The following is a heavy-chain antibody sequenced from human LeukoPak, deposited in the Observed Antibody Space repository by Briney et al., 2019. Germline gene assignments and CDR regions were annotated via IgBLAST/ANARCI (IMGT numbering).Heavy chain of an antibody. V-gene: IGHV4-39*07. J-gene: IGHJ4*02. D-gene: IGHD6-13*01. Sequence: PSETLSLTCTVSGGSISSSSYYWGWIRQPPGKGLEWIGSIYYSGSTNYNPSLKSRVTISVDTSKNQFSLKLSSVTAADTAVYYCARESSWLSLNDYWGQGTLVTVSS. CDR1: GGSISSSSYY. CDR3: ARESSWLSLNDY. CDR2: IYYSGST.